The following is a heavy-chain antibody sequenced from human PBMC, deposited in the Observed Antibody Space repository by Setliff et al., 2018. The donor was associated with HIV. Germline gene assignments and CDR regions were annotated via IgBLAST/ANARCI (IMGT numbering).Heavy chain of an antibody. CDR3: AREGYSGHDFGGDFDF. Sequence: GSLRLSCAASGFTFSDYYMTWIRQAPGKGLEWISYITSTGSTRKYADSVKGRFTISVDTSKNEFSLRVTSVIAAETALYYCAREGYSGHDFGGDFDFWGQGTLVTVSS. CDR2: ITSTGSTR. D-gene: IGHD5-12*01. J-gene: IGHJ4*02. V-gene: IGHV3-11*01. CDR1: GFTFSDYY.